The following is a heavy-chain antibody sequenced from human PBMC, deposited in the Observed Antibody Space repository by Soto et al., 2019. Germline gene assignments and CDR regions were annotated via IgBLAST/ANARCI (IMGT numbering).Heavy chain of an antibody. CDR2: IYYSGST. CDR3: ATWYGDYYDYGMDV. V-gene: IGHV4-30-4*01. CDR1: GGSISSGDYY. Sequence: QVQLQESGPGLVKPSQTLSLTCTVSGGSISSGDYYWSWIRQPPVKGLEWIGYIYYSGSTYYNPSLNSRVTISVDTSKNPFSMKLSSVTAADTAVYYCATWYGDYYDYGMDVWGQGHTVTVSS. J-gene: IGHJ6*02. D-gene: IGHD6-13*01.